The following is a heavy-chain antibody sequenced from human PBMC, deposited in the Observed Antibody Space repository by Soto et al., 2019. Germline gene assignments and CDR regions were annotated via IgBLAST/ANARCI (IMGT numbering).Heavy chain of an antibody. CDR2: IDPSDSYT. D-gene: IGHD5-12*01. CDR1: GYSFTSYW. CDR3: ARHERGYSGCDFRSPLLEYGMDV. Sequence: GESLKISCKGSGYSFTSYWISWVRQMPGKGLEWMGRIDPSDSYTNYSPSFQGHVTISADKSISTAYLQWSSLKASDTAMYYCARHERGYSGCDFRSPLLEYGMDVWGQGTMVTVSS. V-gene: IGHV5-10-1*01. J-gene: IGHJ6*02.